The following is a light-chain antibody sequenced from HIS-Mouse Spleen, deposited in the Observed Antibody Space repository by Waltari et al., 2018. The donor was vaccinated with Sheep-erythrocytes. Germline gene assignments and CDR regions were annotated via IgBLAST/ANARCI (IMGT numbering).Light chain of an antibody. CDR2: EGS. CDR1: SSDVGSYNL. CDR3: CSYAGSSTPWV. V-gene: IGLV2-23*01. J-gene: IGLJ3*02. Sequence: QSALTQPASVSGSPGQSITISCTGTSSDVGSYNLVSWYQQHPGKAPKLMIYEGSKRPSGGSNRVSGSKSGNTASLTISGLQAEDEADYYGCSYAGSSTPWVFGGGTKLTVL.